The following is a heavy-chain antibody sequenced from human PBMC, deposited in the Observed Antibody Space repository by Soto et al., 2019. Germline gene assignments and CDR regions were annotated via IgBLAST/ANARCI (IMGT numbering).Heavy chain of an antibody. CDR1: GGSISSYY. D-gene: IGHD3-10*01. Sequence: SETLSLTCTVSGGSISSYYWSWIRQPPGKGLEWIGYIYYSGSTNYNPSLKSRVTISVDTSKNQFSLKLSSVTAADTAVYYCARLHGSGRPLDYWGQGTLVTVSS. V-gene: IGHV4-59*08. J-gene: IGHJ4*02. CDR3: ARLHGSGRPLDY. CDR2: IYYSGST.